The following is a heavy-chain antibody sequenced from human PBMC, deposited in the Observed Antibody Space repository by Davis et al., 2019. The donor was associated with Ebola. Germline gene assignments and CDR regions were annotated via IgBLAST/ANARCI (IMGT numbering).Heavy chain of an antibody. J-gene: IGHJ5*02. Sequence: KVSCKASGYKFSDYWIGWVRQEPGKGLEWMGIIFPGDSDTRYSPSFQGQVTISADKSTSTAYLQWSSLKASDTAMYYCARGGYSYAWFDPWGQGTLVTVSS. CDR1: GYKFSDYW. CDR3: ARGGYSYAWFDP. V-gene: IGHV5-51*01. D-gene: IGHD5-18*01. CDR2: IFPGDSDT.